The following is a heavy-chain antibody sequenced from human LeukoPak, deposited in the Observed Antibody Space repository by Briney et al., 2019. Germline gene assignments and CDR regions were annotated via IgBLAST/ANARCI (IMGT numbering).Heavy chain of an antibody. V-gene: IGHV1-8*01. D-gene: IGHD4-17*01. CDR2: MNPNSGNT. J-gene: IGHJ4*02. Sequence: ASVKVSCKASGHTFTSYDINWVRQATGQGLEWMGWMNPNSGNTGYAQKFQGRVTMTRNTSISTAYMELSSLRSDDTAVYYCARAGLRAKTKSDYWGQGTLVTVSS. CDR1: GHTFTSYD. CDR3: ARAGLRAKTKSDY.